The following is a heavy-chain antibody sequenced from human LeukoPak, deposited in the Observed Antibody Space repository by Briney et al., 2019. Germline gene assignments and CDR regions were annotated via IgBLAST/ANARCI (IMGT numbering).Heavy chain of an antibody. CDR2: ISGSGGST. D-gene: IGHD2-21*02. CDR3: ARRVPSQVVTDYFDY. Sequence: HPGGSLRLSCAASGFTFSSYAMSWVRQAPGKGLEWVSAISGSGGSTYYADSVKGRFTISRDNAKNSLFLQMNSLRAEDTAVYFCARRVPSQVVTDYFDYWGQRTLVTVSS. CDR1: GFTFSSYA. V-gene: IGHV3-23*01. J-gene: IGHJ4*02.